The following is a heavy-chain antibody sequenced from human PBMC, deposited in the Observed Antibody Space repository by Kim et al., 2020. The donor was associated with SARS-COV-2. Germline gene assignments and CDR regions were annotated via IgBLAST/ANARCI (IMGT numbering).Heavy chain of an antibody. Sequence: ASVKVSCKASGDSFTSYAIHWVRQAPGQRLEWMGWISAANGNTRYSQNFQGRVTITSDTSANTAYMEVSSLRSEDTAVYYCATGSSGSYHAYYFDPWGQGTLVTVSS. D-gene: IGHD3-10*01. J-gene: IGHJ5*02. CDR3: ATGSSGSYHAYYFDP. CDR1: GDSFTSYA. CDR2: ISAANGNT. V-gene: IGHV1-3*01.